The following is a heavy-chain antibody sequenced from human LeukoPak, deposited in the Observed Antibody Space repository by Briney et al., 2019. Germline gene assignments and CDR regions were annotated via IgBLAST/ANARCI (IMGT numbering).Heavy chain of an antibody. J-gene: IGHJ2*01. CDR3: ARQYSDILTGYHRGELYWYFDL. V-gene: IGHV4-38-2*02. D-gene: IGHD3-9*01. Sequence: SETLSLTCSVSGYSISSGYYWGWIRRPPGKGLEWIGSISHSGSTYYNPSLKSRVTISVDTSKNQFSLKLSSVTAADTAVYYCARQYSDILTGYHRGELYWYFDLWGRGTLVTVSS. CDR2: ISHSGST. CDR1: GYSISSGYY.